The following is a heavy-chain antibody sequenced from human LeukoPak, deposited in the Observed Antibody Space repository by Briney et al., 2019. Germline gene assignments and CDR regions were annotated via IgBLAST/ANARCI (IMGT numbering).Heavy chain of an antibody. CDR3: ARAGLFFDY. V-gene: IGHV4-59*01. CDR2: IYYSGST. D-gene: IGHD2-21*01. CDR1: GGSTSSYY. Sequence: SETLSLTCTVSGGSTSSYYWSWIRQPPGKGLEWIGYIYYSGSTNYNPSLKSRVTISVDTSKNQFSLKLSSVTAADTAVYYCARAGLFFDYWGQGTLVTVSS. J-gene: IGHJ4*02.